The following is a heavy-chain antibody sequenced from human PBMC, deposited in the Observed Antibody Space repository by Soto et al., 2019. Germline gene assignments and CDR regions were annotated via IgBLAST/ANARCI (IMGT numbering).Heavy chain of an antibody. CDR3: ASGGYSYGTPRYNWLDP. J-gene: IGHJ5*02. D-gene: IGHD5-18*01. CDR2: IKQDGSEK. Sequence: PGGSLRLSCAASGFTSGFTFSSHWMTWVRQAPGKVLEWVANIKQDGSEKKYVDSVKGRLTISRDNAKKSLYLQMNSQRDEDTGVYYCASGGYSYGTPRYNWLDPWGQGTLVTVSS. V-gene: IGHV3-7*01. CDR1: GFTFSSHW.